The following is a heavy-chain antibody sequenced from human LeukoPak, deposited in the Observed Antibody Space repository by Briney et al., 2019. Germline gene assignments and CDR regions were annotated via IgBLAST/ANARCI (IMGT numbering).Heavy chain of an antibody. CDR1: GGSFSGYY. Sequence: SEALSLTCAVYGGSFSGYYWSWIRQPPGKGLEWIGEINHSGSTNYNPSLKSRVTISVDTSKNQFSLKLSSVTAADTAVYYCARGHYYGSGSYHRSYYYYYGMDVWGQGTTVTVSS. D-gene: IGHD3-10*01. CDR3: ARGHYYGSGSYHRSYYYYYGMDV. CDR2: INHSGST. J-gene: IGHJ6*02. V-gene: IGHV4-34*01.